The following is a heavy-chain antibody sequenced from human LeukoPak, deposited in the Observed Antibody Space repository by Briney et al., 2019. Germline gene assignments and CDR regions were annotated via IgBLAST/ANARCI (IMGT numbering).Heavy chain of an antibody. Sequence: PSETLSLTCTVSGGSISSGDYYWSWIRQPPGKGLEWIGYIYYSGSTYYNPALKSRVTISVETYKNQFSVKLSSVTAADTAVYYCARYRRGIGESYYYYMDVWGQGTMVTVSS. CDR2: IYYSGST. CDR1: GGSISSGDYY. J-gene: IGHJ6*03. CDR3: ARYRRGIGESYYYYMDV. D-gene: IGHD1-26*01. V-gene: IGHV4-61*08.